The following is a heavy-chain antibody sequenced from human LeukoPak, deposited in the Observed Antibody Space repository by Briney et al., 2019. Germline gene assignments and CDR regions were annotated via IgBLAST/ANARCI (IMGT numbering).Heavy chain of an antibody. CDR3: ARHASAGTYRNFFDV. D-gene: IGHD1-7*01. Sequence: SETLSLTCTVSGDSMSGFYWRWIRQSLGKGVDCFAYIFHSGDTKYNRSLKSRVSVSVHTSKKQFSLILRCVPGAHTAVYYCARHASAGTYRNFFDVWGPGALVTVSS. CDR1: GDSMSGFY. J-gene: IGHJ5*02. V-gene: IGHV4-59*08. CDR2: IFHSGDT.